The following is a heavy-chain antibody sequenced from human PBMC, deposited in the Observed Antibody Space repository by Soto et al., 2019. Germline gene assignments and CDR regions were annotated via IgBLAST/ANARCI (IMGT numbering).Heavy chain of an antibody. Sequence: GGSLRLSCAASGFTFSSYNMNWVRQAPGTGLEWVAVIWYDGSNKYYADSVKGRFTISRDNSKNTLYLQMNSLRAEDTAVYYCAREACGSGGSCYSGNYYYGMDVWGQGTTVTVSS. CDR3: AREACGSGGSCYSGNYYYGMDV. D-gene: IGHD2-15*01. V-gene: IGHV3-33*08. CDR1: GFTFSSYN. J-gene: IGHJ6*02. CDR2: IWYDGSNK.